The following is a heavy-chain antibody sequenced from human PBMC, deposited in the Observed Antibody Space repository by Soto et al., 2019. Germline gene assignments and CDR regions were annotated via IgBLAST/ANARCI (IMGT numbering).Heavy chain of an antibody. Sequence: EVQLVESGGGLIQPGGSLRLSCAASGFSVSSNYMSWVRQAPGKGLEWVSVFYTDGSRYYADSVKGRCTMTTDTSKNTLNLQMNSLRAEDTAVYYCTREDYYASKMNGMDVWGQGTTVTVSS. CDR2: FYTDGSR. J-gene: IGHJ6*02. V-gene: IGHV3-53*01. D-gene: IGHD3-22*01. CDR1: GFSVSSNY. CDR3: TREDYYASKMNGMDV.